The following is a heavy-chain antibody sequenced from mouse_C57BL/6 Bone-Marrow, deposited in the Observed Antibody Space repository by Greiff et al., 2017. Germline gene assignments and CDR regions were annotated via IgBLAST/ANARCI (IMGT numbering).Heavy chain of an antibody. CDR2: IDPSASYP. CDR3: ARSHYGSSDGFAY. J-gene: IGHJ3*01. CDR1: GYTFTSYW. Sequence: QVQLQQPGAELVMPGASVKLSCKASGYTFTSYWMHWVKQRPGQGLEWIGEIDPSASYPNYNQKFKGKSTLTVDKSSSTAYMQLSSLTSKDSAVYYCARSHYGSSDGFAYWGQGTLVTVSA. V-gene: IGHV1-69*01. D-gene: IGHD1-1*01.